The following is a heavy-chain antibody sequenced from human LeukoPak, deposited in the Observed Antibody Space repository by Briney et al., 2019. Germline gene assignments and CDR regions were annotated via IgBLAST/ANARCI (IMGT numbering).Heavy chain of an antibody. Sequence: GGSLRLSCAASGFTFSSYWMHWVRQAPGKGLVWVSRINSDGSSTSYADSVKGRFTISRDNAKNTLSLQMNSLRAEDTAVYYCASSPGYCSGGSCIYFDYWGQGTLVTVSS. CDR1: GFTFSSYW. V-gene: IGHV3-74*01. CDR2: INSDGSST. CDR3: ASSPGYCSGGSCIYFDY. J-gene: IGHJ4*02. D-gene: IGHD2-15*01.